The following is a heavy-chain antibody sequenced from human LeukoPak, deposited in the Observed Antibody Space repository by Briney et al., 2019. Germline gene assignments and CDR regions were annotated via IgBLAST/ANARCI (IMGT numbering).Heavy chain of an antibody. CDR2: INHSGST. J-gene: IGHJ4*02. V-gene: IGHV4-34*01. CDR1: GGSFSGYY. CDR3: ARTLRDGYIDY. D-gene: IGHD5-24*01. Sequence: SETLSLTCAVYGGSFSGYYWSWIRQPPGKGLEWIEEINHSGSTNYNPSLKSRVTISVDTSKNQFSLKLSSVTAADTAVYYCARTLRDGYIDYWGQGTLVTVSS.